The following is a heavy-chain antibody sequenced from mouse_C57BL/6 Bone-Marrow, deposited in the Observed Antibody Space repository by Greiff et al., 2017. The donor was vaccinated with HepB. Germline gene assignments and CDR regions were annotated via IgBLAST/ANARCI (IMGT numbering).Heavy chain of an antibody. D-gene: IGHD2-4*01. CDR1: GFTFSSYA. CDR2: ISSGGDYI. CDR3: TRVYDYERFAY. Sequence: EVQLVESGEGLVKPGGSLKLSCAASGFTFSSYAMSWVRQTPEKRLEWVAYISSGGDYIYYADTVKGRFTISRDNARNTLYLQMSSLKAEDTAMYYCTRVYDYERFAYWGQGTLVTVAA. J-gene: IGHJ3*01. V-gene: IGHV5-9-1*02.